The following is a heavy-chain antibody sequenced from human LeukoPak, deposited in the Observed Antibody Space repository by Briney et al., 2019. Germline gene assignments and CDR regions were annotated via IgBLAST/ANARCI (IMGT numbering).Heavy chain of an antibody. D-gene: IGHD1-26*01. CDR3: ATREGVGYYFDY. V-gene: IGHV4-59*12. Sequence: SETLSLTCTVSGGSISSYYWSWIRQPPGKGLEWIGYIYYSGSTNYNPSLKSRVTISIDTSKNHFSVKLSSVTAADTAVYYCATREGVGYYFDYWGQGTLVTVSS. J-gene: IGHJ4*02. CDR1: GGSISSYY. CDR2: IYYSGST.